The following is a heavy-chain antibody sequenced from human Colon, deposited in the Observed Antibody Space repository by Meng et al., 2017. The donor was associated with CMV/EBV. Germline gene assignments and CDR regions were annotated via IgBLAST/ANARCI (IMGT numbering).Heavy chain of an antibody. D-gene: IGHD6-13*01. J-gene: IGHJ4*02. CDR2: ISGSGGST. Sequence: GESLKISCAASGFTFSSYAMSWVRQAPGKGLEWVSAISGSGGSTYYADSVKGRFTISRDNSKNTLYLQMNSLRAEDTAVYYCARAQTFRIAAAGTGGFDYWGQGTLVTVSS. CDR1: GFTFSSYA. V-gene: IGHV3-23*01. CDR3: ARAQTFRIAAAGTGGFDY.